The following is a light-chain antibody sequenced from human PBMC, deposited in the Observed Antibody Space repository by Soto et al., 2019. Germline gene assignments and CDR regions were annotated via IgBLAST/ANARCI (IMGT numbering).Light chain of an antibody. V-gene: IGLV2-14*01. CDR3: QAYDYSLTAFV. CDR1: SSDVGAYSY. CDR2: DVS. Sequence: QSVLTQPASVSGSPGQSITISCTGTSSDVGAYSYVSWYQQHPGKAPKLIIYDVSDRPSGVPERFSGSKSGTSASLAITGLQAEDEADYYCQAYDYSLTAFVFGGGTKLTVL. J-gene: IGLJ3*02.